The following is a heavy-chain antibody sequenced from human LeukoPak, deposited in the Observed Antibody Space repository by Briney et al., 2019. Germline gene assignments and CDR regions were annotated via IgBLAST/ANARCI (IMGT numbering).Heavy chain of an antibody. D-gene: IGHD5-24*01. CDR1: GGSISSSSYY. J-gene: IGHJ4*02. Sequence: PSETLSLTCTVSGGSISSSSYYWGWIRQPPGKGLEWIGSFYYSGSTYYNPSLKSPVTISVDTSKNQFSLKLSSVTAADTAVYYCARHVRRDGYNFAYWGQGTLVTVSS. V-gene: IGHV4-39*01. CDR3: ARHVRRDGYNFAY. CDR2: FYYSGST.